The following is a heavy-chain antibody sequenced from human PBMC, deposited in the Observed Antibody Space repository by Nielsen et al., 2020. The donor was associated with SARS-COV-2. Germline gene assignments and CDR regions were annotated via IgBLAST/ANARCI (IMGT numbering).Heavy chain of an antibody. D-gene: IGHD6-19*01. CDR1: GFTFSSYG. V-gene: IGHV3-30*18. J-gene: IGHJ4*02. CDR2: ISYDGSNK. CDR3: AKASSWLVLFDY. Sequence: GGSLRLSCAASGFTFSSYGMHWVRQAPGKGLEWVAVISYDGSNKYYADSVKGRFTISRDNSKNTLYLQMNSLRAEDTAVYYCAKASSWLVLFDYWGQGTLVTVSS.